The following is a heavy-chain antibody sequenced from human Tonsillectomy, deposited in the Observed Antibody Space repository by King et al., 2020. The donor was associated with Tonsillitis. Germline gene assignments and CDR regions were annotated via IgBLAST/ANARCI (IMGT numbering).Heavy chain of an antibody. CDR2: ITHGGST. Sequence: VQLQQWGAGLLKPSETLSLTCAVYGGSFSDYYWSGMRQPPGKGLEWIGEITHGGSTNYNPSLMSRVTISVDTSKNQFSLKLSSVTAADTAVYFWARFAGTYYYDSSGYIFDYWGQGTLVTVSP. V-gene: IGHV4-34*01. D-gene: IGHD3-22*01. CDR3: ARFAGTYYYDSSGYIFDY. CDR1: GGSFSDYY. J-gene: IGHJ4*02.